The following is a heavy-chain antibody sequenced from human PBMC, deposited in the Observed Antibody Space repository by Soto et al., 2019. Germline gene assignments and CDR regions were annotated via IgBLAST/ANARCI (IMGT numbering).Heavy chain of an antibody. J-gene: IGHJ3*02. CDR3: AIATTYYYDSSAYPIQHGAFDI. CDR2: INPNSGGT. Sequence: ASVKVSCKASGYNFTGYYMHWVRQAPGQGLEWMGWINPNSGGTNYAQKFQGRVTMTRDTSISTAYMELSRLRSDDTAVYYCAIATTYYYDSSAYPIQHGAFDISSQGT. V-gene: IGHV1-2*02. D-gene: IGHD3-22*01. CDR1: GYNFTGYY.